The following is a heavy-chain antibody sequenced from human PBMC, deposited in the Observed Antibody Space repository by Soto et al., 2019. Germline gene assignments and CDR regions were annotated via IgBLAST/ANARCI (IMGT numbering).Heavy chain of an antibody. CDR3: VREKGAFDEFDY. CDR1: GFTFSTYG. CDR2: IWYDGTGQ. Sequence: QVQLVESGGGVVQPGRSLRLSCAASGFTFSTYGMHWVRQAPGMGLEWVAVIWYDGTGQYYADSVKGRFTISRDNSKSTLSLPMDSLRAEDTAIYYGVREKGAFDEFDYWGQGTLVTVSS. V-gene: IGHV3-33*01. J-gene: IGHJ4*02.